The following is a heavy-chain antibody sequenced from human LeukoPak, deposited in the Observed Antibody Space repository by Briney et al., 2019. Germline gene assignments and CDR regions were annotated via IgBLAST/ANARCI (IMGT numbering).Heavy chain of an antibody. CDR2: IHHSGST. J-gene: IGHJ3*02. D-gene: IGHD3-22*01. Sequence: SETLSLTCTVSGGSIGSYYWSWVRQPPGKGLEWIGYIHHSGSTNNNPSLKSRVTTSVDTSKNQFSLKLTSVTAADTAVYYCARDTYYYDSSDWHDVFDIWGQGTMVTVSS. CDR3: ARDTYYYDSSDWHDVFDI. CDR1: GGSIGSYY. V-gene: IGHV4-59*01.